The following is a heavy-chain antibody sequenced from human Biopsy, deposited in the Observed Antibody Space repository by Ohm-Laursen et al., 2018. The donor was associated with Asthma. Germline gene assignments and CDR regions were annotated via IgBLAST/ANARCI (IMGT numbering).Heavy chain of an antibody. Sequence: GTLSLTCSLSSGSGGYMRSGNYYWGWIRQPPGKGLEWIGSIYYRGTTYYNPSLGSRVTVSADTSKIQFSLKLTSVTAADTAVYYCVRGSSSWHHGPFHYYYGLDVWGQGTTATVSS. V-gene: IGHV4-39*01. D-gene: IGHD6-13*01. J-gene: IGHJ6*02. CDR1: SGSGGYMRSGNYY. CDR3: VRGSSSWHHGPFHYYYGLDV. CDR2: IYYRGTT.